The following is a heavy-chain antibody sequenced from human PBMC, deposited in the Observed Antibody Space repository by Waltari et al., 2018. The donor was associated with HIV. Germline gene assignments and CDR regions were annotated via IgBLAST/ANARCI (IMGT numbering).Heavy chain of an antibody. V-gene: IGHV4-38-2*02. CDR1: GYSISSGYY. CDR2: IYHSGST. Sequence: QVQLQESGPGLVKPSETLSLTCTVSGYSISSGYYWGWIRQPPGKGLEWIGSIYHSGSTYYNPSLKSRVTISVDTSKNQFSLKLSSVTAADTAVYYCARDLVGGYCSSTSCSRTNWFDPWGQGTLVTVSS. J-gene: IGHJ5*02. D-gene: IGHD2-2*01. CDR3: ARDLVGGYCSSTSCSRTNWFDP.